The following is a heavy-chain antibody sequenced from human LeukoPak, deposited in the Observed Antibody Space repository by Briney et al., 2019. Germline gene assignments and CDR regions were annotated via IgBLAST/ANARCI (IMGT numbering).Heavy chain of an antibody. CDR2: IYPGDSDA. CDR1: GFSFTTHW. J-gene: IGHJ4*02. Sequence: GESLKISCKGSGFSFTTHWIAWVRQMPGKGLELMGSIYPGDSDARYCPSFQGQVTISADKSIRTAYLQWSSLRASDTAMYYCARRLYSGDSMTAFDYWGQGTLVTVSS. D-gene: IGHD1-26*01. V-gene: IGHV5-51*01. CDR3: ARRLYSGDSMTAFDY.